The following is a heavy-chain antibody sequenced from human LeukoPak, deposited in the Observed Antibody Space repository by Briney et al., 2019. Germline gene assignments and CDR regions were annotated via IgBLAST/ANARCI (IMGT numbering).Heavy chain of an antibody. J-gene: IGHJ6*03. CDR2: INPSGGST. D-gene: IGHD6-13*01. Sequence: ASVKVSCKASGYTFTSYYMHWVRQAPGQGLEWMGIINPSGGSTSYAQKFQGRVTMTRDMSTSTVYMELSSLRSEDTAVYYCARDLYSSSWYAYYYYYYMDVWGKGTTVTVSS. CDR3: ARDLYSSSWYAYYYYYYMDV. CDR1: GYTFTSYY. V-gene: IGHV1-46*01.